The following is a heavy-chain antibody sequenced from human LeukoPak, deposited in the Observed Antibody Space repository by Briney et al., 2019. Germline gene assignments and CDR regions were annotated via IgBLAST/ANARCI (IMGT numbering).Heavy chain of an antibody. Sequence: SGGSLRLSCAASGFTFSSYAMSWVRQAPGKGLEWVSAISGSGGNTYYADSVKGRFTISRDNTKNTLYLQMNSLRAEDTAVYYCAKVFKYCYSSVYYSVVYWGQGTLVTVSS. V-gene: IGHV3-23*01. CDR2: ISGSGGNT. J-gene: IGHJ4*02. CDR1: GFTFSSYA. CDR3: AKVFKYCYSSVYYSVVY. D-gene: IGHD3-22*01.